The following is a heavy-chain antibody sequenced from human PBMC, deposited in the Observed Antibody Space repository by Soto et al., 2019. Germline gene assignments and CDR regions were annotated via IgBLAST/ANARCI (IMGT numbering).Heavy chain of an antibody. V-gene: IGHV3-30-3*01. CDR1: GFTFSSYA. CDR3: ARVVVVVAVNDAFDI. CDR2: ISYDGSNK. Sequence: GGSLRLSCAASGFTFSSYAMHWVRQAPGRGLEWVAVISYDGSNKYYEDSVKGRFTISRDNSKNTLYLQMNSLRAEDTAVYYCARVVVVVAVNDAFDIWGQGTMVTVSS. D-gene: IGHD2-15*01. J-gene: IGHJ3*02.